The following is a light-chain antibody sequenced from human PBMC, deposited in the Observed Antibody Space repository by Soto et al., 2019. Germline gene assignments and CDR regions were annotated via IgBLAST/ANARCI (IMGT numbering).Light chain of an antibody. CDR2: DND. Sequence: QSVLTQPPSVSAAPGQKVIISCSGTSSNIGRNYVAWYQQLPGTAPKLLIYDNDKRPSGIPDRFSGSKSGTSATLGITGLQTGDEADYYCGTWDSSLSDAVVFGEGTKLTVL. V-gene: IGLV1-51*01. CDR1: SSNIGRNY. J-gene: IGLJ2*01. CDR3: GTWDSSLSDAVV.